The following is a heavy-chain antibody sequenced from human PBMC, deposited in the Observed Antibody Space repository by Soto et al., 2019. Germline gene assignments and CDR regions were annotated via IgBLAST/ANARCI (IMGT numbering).Heavy chain of an antibody. V-gene: IGHV4-34*01. CDR1: GGAFSGYY. CDR3: ARGDWSLDYYGSGSYSLWFDP. D-gene: IGHD3-10*01. J-gene: IGHJ5*02. Sequence: PSETLSLTCAVYGGAFSGYYWSWIRQPPGKGLEWIGEINHSGSTNYNPSLKSRVTISVDTSKNQFSLKLSSVTAADTAVYYCARGDWSLDYYGSGSYSLWFDPWXQGTLVTVSS. CDR2: INHSGST.